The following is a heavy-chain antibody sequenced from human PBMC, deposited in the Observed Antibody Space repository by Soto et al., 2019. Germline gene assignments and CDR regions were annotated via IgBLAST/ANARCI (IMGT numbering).Heavy chain of an antibody. CDR1: GGTFSSYT. D-gene: IGHD1-1*01. V-gene: IGHV1-69*08. Sequence: QVQLVQSGAEVKKPGSSVKVSCKASGGTFSSYTISWVRQAPGQGLEWMGRIIPILGIANYAQKFQGRVTITADKSTSTAYMELCSLSSEDTAVYYYARDPQLMEPQEDPMFDPWGQGTLVTVSS. CDR2: IIPILGIA. J-gene: IGHJ5*02. CDR3: ARDPQLMEPQEDPMFDP.